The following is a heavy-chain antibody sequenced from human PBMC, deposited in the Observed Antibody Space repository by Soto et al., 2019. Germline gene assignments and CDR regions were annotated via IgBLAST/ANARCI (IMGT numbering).Heavy chain of an antibody. Sequence: ASVKVSCKASGYTFTNYYMHWVRQAPGQGLEWMGMINPSGDGTTYAQRFQGRVSMSRDTSSSTDYMELSSLRSDDTAVYYCARAAYNILTSGFWGQGTLVTVSS. CDR1: GYTFTNYY. J-gene: IGHJ4*02. D-gene: IGHD3-9*01. CDR2: INPSGDGT. CDR3: ARAAYNILTSGF. V-gene: IGHV1-46*01.